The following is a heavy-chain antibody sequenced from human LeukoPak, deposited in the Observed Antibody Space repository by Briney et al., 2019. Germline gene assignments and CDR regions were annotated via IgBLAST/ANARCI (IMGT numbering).Heavy chain of an antibody. CDR1: GFTFSSYG. V-gene: IGHV3-53*04. D-gene: IGHD3-16*01. Sequence: PGGSLRLSCAASGFTFSSYGMHWVRQAPGKGLEWVSVIYSGGSTYYADSVKGRFTISRHNSKNTLYLQMNSLRAEDTAVYYCARGGTSEFDYWGQGTLVTVSS. CDR2: IYSGGST. J-gene: IGHJ4*02. CDR3: ARGGTSEFDY.